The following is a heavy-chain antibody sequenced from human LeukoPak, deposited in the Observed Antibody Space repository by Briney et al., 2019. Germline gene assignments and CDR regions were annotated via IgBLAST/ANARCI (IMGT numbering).Heavy chain of an antibody. J-gene: IGHJ4*02. Sequence: GGSLRLSCAASGFTFSSYAMSWVRQAPGKGLEWVSAISGSGGSTYYADSVKGRFTISRDNSKNTLYLQMNSLRAEDTAVYCCAKDDDDYYDSSGYSVYWGQGTLVTVSS. V-gene: IGHV3-23*01. CDR3: AKDDDDYYDSSGYSVY. CDR2: ISGSGGST. CDR1: GFTFSSYA. D-gene: IGHD3-22*01.